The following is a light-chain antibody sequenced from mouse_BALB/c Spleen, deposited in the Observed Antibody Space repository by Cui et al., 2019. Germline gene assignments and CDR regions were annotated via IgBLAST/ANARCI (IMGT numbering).Light chain of an antibody. CDR3: QQGNTLPWT. V-gene: IGKV10-96*01. J-gene: IGKJ1*01. CDR1: QDLSNY. CDR2: YKS. Sequence: DIQMTQTTSSLSASLGDRITISCRASQDLSNYLNWYQQKPDGTVKSLIIYKSRLHQGGTSRFSGGGSGTDYYLTISNMEQEDIATYYCQQGNTLPWTFGGGTKLEIK.